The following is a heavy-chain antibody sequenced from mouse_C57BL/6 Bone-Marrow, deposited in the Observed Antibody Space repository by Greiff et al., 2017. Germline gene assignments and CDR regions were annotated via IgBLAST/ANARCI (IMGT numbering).Heavy chain of an antibody. CDR1: GYTFTEYT. V-gene: IGHV1-62-2*01. Sequence: QVHVKQSGAELVKPGASVKLSCKASGYTFTEYTIHWVKQRSGQGLEWIGWFYPGSGSIKYNEKFKDKATLTADKSSSTVYMELSRLTSEDSAVYFCARHEVYDGYYALFAYWGQGTLVTVSA. D-gene: IGHD2-3*01. J-gene: IGHJ3*01. CDR2: FYPGSGSI. CDR3: ARHEVYDGYYALFAY.